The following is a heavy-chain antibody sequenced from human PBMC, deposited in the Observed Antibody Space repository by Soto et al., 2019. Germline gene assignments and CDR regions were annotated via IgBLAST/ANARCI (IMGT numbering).Heavy chain of an antibody. CDR1: GFTFRSYS. CDR2: ISTSSSYI. Sequence: EVQLVESGGGLVKPGGSLRLSCVASGFTFRSYSMNWVRQAPGKGLEWVSSISTSSSYIYYADSVKGRFTISRDNAKNSLYLQMSSLRAEDTGVYYCARRDYYYYGFDVWGQGTTVTVSS. V-gene: IGHV3-21*01. J-gene: IGHJ6*02. CDR3: ARRDYYYYGFDV.